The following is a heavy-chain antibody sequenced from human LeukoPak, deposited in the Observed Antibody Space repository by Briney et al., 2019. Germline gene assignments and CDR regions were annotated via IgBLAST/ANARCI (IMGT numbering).Heavy chain of an antibody. J-gene: IGHJ6*03. CDR2: INHSGST. V-gene: IGHV4-34*01. Sequence: PSETLSLTCAVYGGSFSGYYWSWIRQPPGKGLEWIGEINHSGSTNYNPSLKSRVTISVDTSKNQFSLKLSSVTAADTAVYYCARGTGLRYFDWLLNTYYMDVWGKGTTVTISS. CDR1: GGSFSGYY. CDR3: ARGTGLRYFDWLLNTYYMDV. D-gene: IGHD3-9*01.